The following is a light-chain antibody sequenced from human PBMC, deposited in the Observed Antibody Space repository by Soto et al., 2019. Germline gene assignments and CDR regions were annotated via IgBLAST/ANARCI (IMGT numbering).Light chain of an antibody. V-gene: IGLV2-14*03. CDR2: DVT. CDR3: TSYTGSSLV. CDR1: SSDVGNYNY. J-gene: IGLJ2*01. Sequence: QSALTQPASVSGSPGQSITISCTGTSSDVGNYNYVSWYQQHPGKAPRLMIYDVTNRPSGVSNRFSGSKSGNTASLTISGLQAEDEADYYCTSYTGSSLVFGGGTK.